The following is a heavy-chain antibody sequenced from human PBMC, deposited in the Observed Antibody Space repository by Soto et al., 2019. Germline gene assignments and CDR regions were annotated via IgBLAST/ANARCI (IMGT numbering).Heavy chain of an antibody. Sequence: PGGSLRLSCVASGFTFSDHYMDWVRQAPGKGLEWVGRTRNKVNSYTTEYAASVKGRFISSRDDSKNSVYLQMNSLKTEDTAVYYCARVRAGGVGWFDPWGQGTLVTVSS. J-gene: IGHJ5*02. CDR3: ARVRAGGVGWFDP. CDR2: TRNKVNSYTT. V-gene: IGHV3-72*01. CDR1: GFTFSDHY. D-gene: IGHD3-16*01.